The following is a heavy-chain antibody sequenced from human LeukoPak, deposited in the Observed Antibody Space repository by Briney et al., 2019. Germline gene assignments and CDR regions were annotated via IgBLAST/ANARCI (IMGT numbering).Heavy chain of an antibody. V-gene: IGHV4-4*07. D-gene: IGHD6-13*01. CDR2: IYTSGST. CDR3: ARSIAALGRGHFDY. Sequence: PSETLSLTCTVSGGSISSYYWSWIRQPAGKGLEWIGRIYTSGSTNHNPSLKSRVTMSVDTSKNQFSLKLSSVTAADTAVYYCARSIAALGRGHFDYWGQGTLVTVSS. CDR1: GGSISSYY. J-gene: IGHJ4*02.